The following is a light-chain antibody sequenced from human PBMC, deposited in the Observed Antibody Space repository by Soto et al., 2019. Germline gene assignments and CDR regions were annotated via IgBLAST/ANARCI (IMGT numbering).Light chain of an antibody. V-gene: IGKV3-15*01. Sequence: EIVMTQSPVILSVSPGERATLSCRASQSVSSSYLAWYQQKPGQAPRLLIFGASTRAAGIPARFSGSGSGTEFTLTISSLQSEDFAVYYCQQYSNWPLTFGGGTMVDIK. CDR1: QSVSSSY. CDR2: GAS. CDR3: QQYSNWPLT. J-gene: IGKJ4*01.